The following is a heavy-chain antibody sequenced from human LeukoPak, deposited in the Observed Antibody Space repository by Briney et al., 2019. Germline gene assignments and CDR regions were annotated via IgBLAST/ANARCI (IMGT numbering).Heavy chain of an antibody. CDR1: GYTFTSYG. V-gene: IGHV1-8*03. CDR3: ARGQVRLGD. CDR2: MNPNSGNT. J-gene: IGHJ4*02. Sequence: ASVKVSCKASGYTFTSYGISWVRQAPGQGLEWMGWMNPNSGNTGYAQKFQGRVTITRNTSISTAYMELSSLRSEDTAVYYCARGQVRLGDWGQGTLVTVSS. D-gene: IGHD1-1*01.